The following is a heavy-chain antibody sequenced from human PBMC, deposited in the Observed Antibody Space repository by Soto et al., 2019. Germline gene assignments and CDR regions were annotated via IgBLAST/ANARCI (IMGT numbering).Heavy chain of an antibody. D-gene: IGHD2-8*01. J-gene: IGHJ5*02. V-gene: IGHV1-18*01. CDR1: GYTFTSYG. Sequence: SVKVSCKASGYTFTSYGISWVRQAPGQGLERMGWISAYNGNTNYAQKLQGRVTMTTDTSTSTAYMELRSLRSDDTAVYYCARRRGNCTNGVWYRTWLDPWGQGTLVTFSS. CDR2: ISAYNGNT. CDR3: ARRRGNCTNGVWYRTWLDP.